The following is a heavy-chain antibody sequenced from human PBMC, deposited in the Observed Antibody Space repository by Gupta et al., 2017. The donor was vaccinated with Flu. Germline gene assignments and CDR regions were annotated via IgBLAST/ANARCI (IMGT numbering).Heavy chain of an antibody. Sequence: QAPGKGLEWVSYISSSGSTIYYADSVKGRFTISRDNAKNSLYLQMNSLRAEDTAVYYCARGISVVPAAIIDYWGQGTLVTVSS. CDR3: ARGISVVPAAIIDY. D-gene: IGHD2-2*01. V-gene: IGHV3-11*01. J-gene: IGHJ4*02. CDR2: ISSSGSTI.